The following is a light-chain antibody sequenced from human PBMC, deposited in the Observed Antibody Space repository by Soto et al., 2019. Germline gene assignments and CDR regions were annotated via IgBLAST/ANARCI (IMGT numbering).Light chain of an antibody. Sequence: EIVLTQSPGTLSLSPGERATLSCRASQGLTSNFLAWYHQKPGQAPSLLIYGASNRATGVPDRFSGGGSGTDFTLTISRLEPEDFAVYFCQQYVTAPRTFGQGTKVEIK. V-gene: IGKV3-20*01. J-gene: IGKJ1*01. CDR2: GAS. CDR1: QGLTSNF. CDR3: QQYVTAPRT.